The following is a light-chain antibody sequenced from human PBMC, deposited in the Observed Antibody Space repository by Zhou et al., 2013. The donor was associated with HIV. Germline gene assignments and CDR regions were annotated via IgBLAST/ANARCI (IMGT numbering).Light chain of an antibody. J-gene: IGKJ3*01. Sequence: EIVLTQSPGTLSLSPGERATLSCRASQSVSSSYLAWYQQKPGQAPRLLIYDASTRAPGIPDRFSGSGSGTDFTLIISRLEPEDFAVYFCQQYDSSPSFGPGTRVDIK. V-gene: IGKV3-20*01. CDR2: DAS. CDR1: QSVSSSY. CDR3: QQYDSSPS.